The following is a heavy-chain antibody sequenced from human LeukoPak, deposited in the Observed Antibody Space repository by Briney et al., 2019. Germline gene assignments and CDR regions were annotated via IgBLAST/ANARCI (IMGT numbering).Heavy chain of an antibody. CDR3: AGCNCSSTRCYTGGFDY. CDR1: GFTFSSYA. CDR2: ISGSGGST. Sequence: GGSLRLSCAASGFTFSSYAMSWVRQAPGKGLEWVSAISGSGGSTYYADSVKGRFTISRDSSKNTLYLQMNSLRAEDTAVYYCAGCNCSSTRCYTGGFDYWGQGTLVTVSS. D-gene: IGHD2-2*02. J-gene: IGHJ4*02. V-gene: IGHV3-23*01.